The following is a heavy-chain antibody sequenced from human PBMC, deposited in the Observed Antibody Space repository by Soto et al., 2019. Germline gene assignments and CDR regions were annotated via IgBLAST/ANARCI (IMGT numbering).Heavy chain of an antibody. CDR3: AKDMEAAVHSATDY. CDR1: GFTFDDYA. J-gene: IGHJ4*02. D-gene: IGHD6-13*01. Sequence: EVQLVESGGGLVQPGRSLRLSCAASGFTFDDYAMHWVRQAPGKGLEWVSGISWNSGSIGYADSVKGRFTISRDNAKNSLYLQMNSLRAEDTALYYCAKDMEAAVHSATDYWGQGTLVTVSS. CDR2: ISWNSGSI. V-gene: IGHV3-9*01.